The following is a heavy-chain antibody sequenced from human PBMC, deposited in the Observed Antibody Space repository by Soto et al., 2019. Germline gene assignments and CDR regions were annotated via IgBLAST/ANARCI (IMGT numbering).Heavy chain of an antibody. CDR3: ARAHFDWPGPTTGWFDP. CDR2: IIPIFGTA. V-gene: IGHV1-69*01. CDR1: GGTFSSYA. Sequence: QVQLVQSGAEVQKPGSSVKVSCKASGGTFSSYAISWVRQAPGQGLEWMGGIIPIFGTANYAQKFQGRVTITADESTSTAYMELSSLRSEDTAVYYCARAHFDWPGPTTGWFDPWGQGTLVTVSS. J-gene: IGHJ5*02. D-gene: IGHD3-9*01.